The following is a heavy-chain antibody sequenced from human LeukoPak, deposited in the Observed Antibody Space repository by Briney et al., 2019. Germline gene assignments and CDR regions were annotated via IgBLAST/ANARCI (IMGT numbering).Heavy chain of an antibody. CDR2: VSYDGSIN. D-gene: IGHD2-2*02. V-gene: IGHV3-30-3*01. Sequence: PGRSLRLSCAASGFTFRSHAMHWVRQAPGKGLEWVAFVSYDGSINSYADFVKGRFTISRDNSKNTLYLQMNSLRAEDTAVYFCARDLSRTYTVDYWGQGTLVTVSS. CDR1: GFTFRSHA. CDR3: ARDLSRTYTVDY. J-gene: IGHJ4*02.